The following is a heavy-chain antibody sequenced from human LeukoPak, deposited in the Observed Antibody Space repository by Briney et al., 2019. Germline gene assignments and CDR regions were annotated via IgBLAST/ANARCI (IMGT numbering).Heavy chain of an antibody. V-gene: IGHV4-39*01. CDR2: IYYSGST. CDR1: GGTLISDNFD. D-gene: IGHD1-26*01. Sequence: SDTLLLPCANSGGTLISDNFDCGWIRKPTGEGLEWIGSIYYSGSTYYNPSLNSRVTISVDTSKNRFSLKLSSVTAADTAVYSCARLRGTYYWYFDYWGQGTLVTVSS. J-gene: IGHJ4*02. CDR3: ARLRGTYYWYFDY.